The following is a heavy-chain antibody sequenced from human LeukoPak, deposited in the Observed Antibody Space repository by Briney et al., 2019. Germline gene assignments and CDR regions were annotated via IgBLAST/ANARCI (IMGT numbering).Heavy chain of an antibody. CDR3: ARVTMIVVVLDAFDI. V-gene: IGHV3-7*01. CDR1: GFTFSSYW. J-gene: IGHJ3*02. Sequence: GGSLRLSCAASGFTFSSYWMSWVRQAPGKGLEWVANIKQDGSEKYYVDSVKGRFTISRDNAKNSLYLQMNSLRAEDTAVYYCARVTMIVVVLDAFDIWGQGTMVTVSS. D-gene: IGHD3-22*01. CDR2: IKQDGSEK.